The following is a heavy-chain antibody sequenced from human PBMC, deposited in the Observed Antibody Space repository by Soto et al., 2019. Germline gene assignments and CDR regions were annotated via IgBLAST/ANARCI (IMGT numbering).Heavy chain of an antibody. CDR3: ARTQVLTKAPYHHYMDV. J-gene: IGHJ6*03. V-gene: IGHV3-7*01. Sequence: EVQLEESGGGLVQPGGSLRLSCEASGFTFNSYWMSWVRQDPGKGLEWVANIKQDGNEKYYVDSVKGRFTISRDNAKNSLYLQMNSLRAEDTAVYFCARTQVLTKAPYHHYMDVWGKGTTVTVSS. CDR2: IKQDGNEK. CDR1: GFTFNSYW.